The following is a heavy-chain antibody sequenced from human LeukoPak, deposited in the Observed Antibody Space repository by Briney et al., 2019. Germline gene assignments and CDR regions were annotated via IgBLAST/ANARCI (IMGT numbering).Heavy chain of an antibody. CDR1: GFTFSSYS. CDR2: ISSSSSYI. V-gene: IGHV3-21*01. Sequence: GGSLRLSCAASGFTFSSYSMNWVRQAPGKGLEWVSSISSSSSYIYYADSVKGRFTISRDNAKNSLYLQMNSLRAEDTAVYYCATRPLKFGELSNYFKYWGQGTLVTVSS. D-gene: IGHD3-10*01. CDR3: ATRPLKFGELSNYFKY. J-gene: IGHJ4*02.